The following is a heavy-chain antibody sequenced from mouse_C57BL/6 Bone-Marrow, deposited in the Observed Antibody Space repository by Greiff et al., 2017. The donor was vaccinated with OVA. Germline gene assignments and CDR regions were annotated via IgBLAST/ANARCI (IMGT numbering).Heavy chain of an antibody. D-gene: IGHD3-2*02. CDR3: ARSGWFAY. CDR2: IDTSDSAT. CDR1: GYTFTSYW. Sequence: VQLQQPGAELVRPGSSVKLSCKASGYTFTSYWMHWVKQTPIQGLEWIGNIDTSDSATHYNQKFKDKATLTVDKSSSTAYMQHSSLTSADSADYCGARSGWFAYWGRGKLVTVSA. V-gene: IGHV1-52*01. J-gene: IGHJ3*01.